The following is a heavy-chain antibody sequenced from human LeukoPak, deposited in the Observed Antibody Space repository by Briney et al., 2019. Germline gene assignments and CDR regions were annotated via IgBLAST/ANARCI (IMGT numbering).Heavy chain of an antibody. Sequence: GGSLRLSCAASGFTFSKYSMTWVRQAPGKGLEWVSFIGTSSTPIYYADSVKGRFTISRDNTKNSLYLQMNSLKVEDTAIYYCARDNWIDCWGQGTLVAVSS. J-gene: IGHJ5*01. CDR1: GFTFSKYS. CDR2: IGTSSTPI. CDR3: ARDNWIDC. V-gene: IGHV3-48*04.